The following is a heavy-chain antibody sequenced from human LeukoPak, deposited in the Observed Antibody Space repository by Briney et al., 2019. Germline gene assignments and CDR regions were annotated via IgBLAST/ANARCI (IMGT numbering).Heavy chain of an antibody. V-gene: IGHV4-59*12. Sequence: SETLSLTCTVSGGSISSYYWGWIRQPPGKGLEWIGYIYYSGSTNYNPSLKSRVTISVDTSKNQFSLKLSSVTAADTAVYYCARDLGGSNWNDDAQDAFDIRGQGTMVTVSS. D-gene: IGHD1-1*01. CDR2: IYYSGST. J-gene: IGHJ3*02. CDR1: GGSISSYY. CDR3: ARDLGGSNWNDDAQDAFDI.